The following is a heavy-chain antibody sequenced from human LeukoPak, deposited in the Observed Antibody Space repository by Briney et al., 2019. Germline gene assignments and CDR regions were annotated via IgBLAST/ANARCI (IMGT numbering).Heavy chain of an antibody. CDR1: GYTFTSYD. V-gene: IGHV1-18*01. CDR3: ARVWYSGLWYFEL. D-gene: IGHD2-15*01. J-gene: IGHJ2*01. CDR2: ISAYNGNT. Sequence: ASVKVSCKASGYTFTSYDISWVRQAPGQGLEWMGWISAYNGNTNYVQNLQGRVTMTTDTSTSTAYMELRSLRSDDTAVYYCARVWYSGLWYFELWGPGTLVTVSS.